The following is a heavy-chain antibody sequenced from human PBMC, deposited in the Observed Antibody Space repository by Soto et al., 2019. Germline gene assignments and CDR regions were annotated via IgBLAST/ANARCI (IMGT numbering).Heavy chain of an antibody. Sequence: VRQAPGQRLEWMGWINAGNGNTKYSQKFQGRVTITRDTSASTAYMELSSLRSEDTAVYYCARYAYRIAARPYYYYYYGMDVWGQGTTVTVSS. CDR3: ARYAYRIAARPYYYYYYGMDV. V-gene: IGHV1-3*01. CDR2: INAGNGNT. D-gene: IGHD6-6*01. J-gene: IGHJ6*02.